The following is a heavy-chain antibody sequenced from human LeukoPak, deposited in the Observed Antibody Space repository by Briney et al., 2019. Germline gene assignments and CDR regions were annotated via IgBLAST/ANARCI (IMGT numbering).Heavy chain of an antibody. V-gene: IGHV4-34*01. CDR1: GGSFSGYY. CDR3: ARVRYDFWSGYYGPFDY. CDR2: INHSGST. D-gene: IGHD3-3*01. Sequence: SETLSLTCAVYGGSFSGYYWSWIRQPPGKGLEWIGEINHSGSTNYSPSLKSRVTISVDTSKNQFSLKLSSVTAADTAVYYCARVRYDFWSGYYGPFDYWGQGTLVTVSS. J-gene: IGHJ4*02.